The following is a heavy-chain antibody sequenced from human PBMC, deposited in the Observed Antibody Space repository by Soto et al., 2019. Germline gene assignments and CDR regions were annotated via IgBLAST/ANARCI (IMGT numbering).Heavy chain of an antibody. CDR3: ASASHPDYYYYGMDV. J-gene: IGHJ6*02. V-gene: IGHV1-18*01. Sequence: ASVKVSCKASGYTFTSYGISWVRQAPGQGLEWMGWISAYNGNTNYAQKLQGRVTMTTDTSTSTAYMELGSLRSDDTAVYYCASASHPDYYYYGMDVWGQGTTVTVSS. CDR1: GYTFTSYG. CDR2: ISAYNGNT.